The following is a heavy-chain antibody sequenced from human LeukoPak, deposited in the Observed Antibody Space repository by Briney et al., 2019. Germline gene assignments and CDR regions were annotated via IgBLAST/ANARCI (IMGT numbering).Heavy chain of an antibody. CDR3: ARARPSGSYRGYWFDP. Sequence: VASVKVSCKASGYTFTGYYMHWVRQAPGQGLEWMGWINPNSGGTNYAQKFQGRVTMTRDTSISTAYMELSRLRSDDTAVYYCARARPSGSYRGYWFDPWGQGTLVTVSS. CDR1: GYTFTGYY. D-gene: IGHD1-26*01. V-gene: IGHV1-2*02. J-gene: IGHJ5*02. CDR2: INPNSGGT.